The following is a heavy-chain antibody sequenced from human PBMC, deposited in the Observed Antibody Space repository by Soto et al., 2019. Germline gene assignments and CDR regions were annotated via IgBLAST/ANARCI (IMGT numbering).Heavy chain of an antibody. CDR2: IYYSGST. Sequence: PSETLSLTCTVSGGSISSYYWSWIRQPPGKGLEWIGYIYYSGSTNYNPSLKSRVTISVDTSKNQFPLKLSSVTAADTAVYYCARGVQDYYDSSGYYRFDYWGQGTLVTVSS. D-gene: IGHD3-22*01. J-gene: IGHJ4*02. V-gene: IGHV4-59*01. CDR1: GGSISSYY. CDR3: ARGVQDYYDSSGYYRFDY.